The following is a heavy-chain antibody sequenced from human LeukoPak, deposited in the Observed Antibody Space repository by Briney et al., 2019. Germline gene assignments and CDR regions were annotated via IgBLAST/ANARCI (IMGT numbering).Heavy chain of an antibody. CDR3: AREEFLHEIDSSGYFVY. CDR2: VYSSGVG. J-gene: IGHJ4*02. Sequence: SETLPLTCTVSGGSITGYYWNWIRQPAGQGLEWLGRVYSSGVGNYNPSLTSRVAMSVDTSKNQFSLKLTSLTAADTAVYYCAREEFLHEIDSSGYFVYWGQGTLVTVSS. CDR1: GGSITGYY. D-gene: IGHD3-22*01. V-gene: IGHV4-4*07.